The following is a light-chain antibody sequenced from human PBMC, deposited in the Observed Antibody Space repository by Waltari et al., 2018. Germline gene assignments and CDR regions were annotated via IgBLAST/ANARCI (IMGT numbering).Light chain of an antibody. V-gene: IGLV1-44*01. CDR1: SSHIGRNT. CDR2: SNN. Sequence: QSVLTQPPSASGTPGQRVTISCSGSSSHIGRNTVNWYHQLPGTAPKLLIYSNNQRPSGVADRCSGSKSGTSASLAISGLQSEDEADYYCAAWDDSLNGVVFGGGTKLTVL. CDR3: AAWDDSLNGVV. J-gene: IGLJ2*01.